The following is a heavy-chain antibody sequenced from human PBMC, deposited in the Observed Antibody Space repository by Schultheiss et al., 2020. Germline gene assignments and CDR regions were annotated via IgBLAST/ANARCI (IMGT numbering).Heavy chain of an antibody. V-gene: IGHV1-46*01. J-gene: IGHJ4*02. CDR3: ARGRYSHGDY. CDR2: INPSDGST. CDR1: GFTFSSYG. D-gene: IGHD5-18*01. Sequence: GGSLRLSCAASGFTFSSYGMHWVRQAPGQGLEWMAVINPSDGSTNYAQKFQGRVTVTRDTSTSTVYMELSSLGSEDTAVYYCARGRYSHGDYWGQGTLVTVSS.